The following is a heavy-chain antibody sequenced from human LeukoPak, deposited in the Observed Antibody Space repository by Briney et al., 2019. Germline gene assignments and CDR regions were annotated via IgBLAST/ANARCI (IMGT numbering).Heavy chain of an antibody. D-gene: IGHD5-18*01. CDR1: GGSFSGYY. CDR2: IYYSGST. V-gene: IGHV4-34*01. CDR3: AGGYSYHY. Sequence: SETLSLTCAVYGGSFSGYYWSWIRQPPGKGLEWIGSIYYSGSTYYNPSLKSRVTISVDTSKNQFSLKLSSVTAADTAVYYCAGGYSYHYWGQGTLVTVSS. J-gene: IGHJ4*02.